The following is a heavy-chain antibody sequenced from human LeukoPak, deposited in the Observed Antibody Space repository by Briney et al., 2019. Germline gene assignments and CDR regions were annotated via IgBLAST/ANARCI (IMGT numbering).Heavy chain of an antibody. Sequence: GGSLRLSCAASGISFSNYGMSWVRQAPGKGLEWVSVIYSGGSTYYADSVKGRFTISRDNSKNTLYLQMNSLRAEDTAVYYCARDLISQDAFDIWGQGTMVTVSS. J-gene: IGHJ3*02. CDR3: ARDLISQDAFDI. CDR2: IYSGGST. CDR1: GISFSNYG. V-gene: IGHV3-66*01. D-gene: IGHD3-16*01.